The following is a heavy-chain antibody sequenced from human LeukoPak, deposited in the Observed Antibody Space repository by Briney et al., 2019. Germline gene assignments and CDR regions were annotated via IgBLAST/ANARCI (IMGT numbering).Heavy chain of an antibody. CDR2: INHSGST. J-gene: IGHJ4*02. V-gene: IGHV4-34*01. D-gene: IGHD3-10*01. CDR3: ARGAKYYYGSGSYHFDY. Sequence: SETLSLTCAVYGGSFSGYYWSWIRQPPGKGLEWIGEINHSGSTNYNPSLKSRVTISVDTSKNQLSLKLSSVTAADTAVYYCARGAKYYYGSGSYHFDYWGQGTLVTVSS. CDR1: GGSFSGYY.